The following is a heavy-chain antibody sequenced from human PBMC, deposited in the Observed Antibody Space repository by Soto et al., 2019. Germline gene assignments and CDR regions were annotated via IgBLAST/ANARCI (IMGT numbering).Heavy chain of an antibody. CDR3: AKGNIRIVVVVAATCFDY. V-gene: IGHV3-23*01. J-gene: IGHJ4*02. CDR2: ISGSGGST. D-gene: IGHD2-15*01. Sequence: PGGSLRLSCAASGFTFSSYAMSWVRQAPGKGLEWVSAISGSGGSTYYADSVKGRFTISRDNSKNTLYLQMNSLRAEDTAVYYCAKGNIRIVVVVAATCFDYWGQGTLVTVSS. CDR1: GFTFSSYA.